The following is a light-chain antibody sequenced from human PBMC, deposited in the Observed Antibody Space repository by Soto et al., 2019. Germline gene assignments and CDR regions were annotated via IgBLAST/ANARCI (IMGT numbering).Light chain of an antibody. V-gene: IGKV3-15*01. J-gene: IGKJ3*01. Sequence: EIVMTQSPATLSVSPGERATLSCRASQSVSKLAWFQQKPGQAPRLLIYGASTRATGIPARFSGSGSGTEFTLTISSLQSEDFAVYYCQQYNNWSRITFGPWTKVDIK. CDR1: QSVSK. CDR3: QQYNNWSRIT. CDR2: GAS.